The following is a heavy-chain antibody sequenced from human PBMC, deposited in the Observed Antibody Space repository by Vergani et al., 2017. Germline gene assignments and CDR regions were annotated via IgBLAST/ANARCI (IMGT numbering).Heavy chain of an antibody. CDR3: ARVSAARRKEEKGYYYFDY. J-gene: IGHJ4*02. D-gene: IGHD6-6*01. CDR2: INHSGST. CDR1: GGSFSGYY. Sequence: QVQLQQWGAGLLKPSETLPLTCAVYGGSFSGYYWSWIRQPPGKGLEWIGEINHSGSTNYNPSLKSRVTISVDTSKNQFSLKLSSVTAADTAVYYCARVSAARRKEEKGYYYFDYWGQGTLVTVSS. V-gene: IGHV4-34*01.